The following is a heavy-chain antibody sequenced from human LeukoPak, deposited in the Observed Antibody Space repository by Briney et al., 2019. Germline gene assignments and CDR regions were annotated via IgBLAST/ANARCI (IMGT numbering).Heavy chain of an antibody. CDR1: GFTFSSYS. Sequence: GGPLRLSCAASGFTFSSYSMNWVRQAPGKGLEWVASINSSSSYIYYADSVKGRFTISRDNSKNTLYLQMNSLRAEDTAVYYCARDRHHLGDVWSGYHYFDYWGQGTLVTVSS. D-gene: IGHD3-3*01. CDR3: ARDRHHLGDVWSGYHYFDY. J-gene: IGHJ4*02. V-gene: IGHV3-21*01. CDR2: INSSSSYI.